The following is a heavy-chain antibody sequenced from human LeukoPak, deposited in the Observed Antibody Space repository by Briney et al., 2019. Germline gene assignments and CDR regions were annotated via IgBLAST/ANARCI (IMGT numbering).Heavy chain of an antibody. CDR2: INTNTGNP. J-gene: IGHJ4*02. CDR3: AVGYPLPYCGGDCYIDY. V-gene: IGHV7-4-1*02. Sequence: ASVKVSCKASGYTFTSYAMNWVRQAPGQGLEWMGWINTNTGNPTYAQGSTGRFVFSLDTSVSTAYLQISSLKAEDTAVYYCAVGYPLPYCGGDCYIDYWGQGTLVTVSS. D-gene: IGHD2-21*02. CDR1: GYTFTSYA.